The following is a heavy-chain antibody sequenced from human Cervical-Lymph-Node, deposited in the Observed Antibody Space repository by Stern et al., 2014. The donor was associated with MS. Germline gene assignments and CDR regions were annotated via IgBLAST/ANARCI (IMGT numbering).Heavy chain of an antibody. V-gene: IGHV1-2*06. Sequence: QVQLVESGAEVKKPGASVKVSCKASGYTFTGFYMHWVRQAPGQGLEWMGRINPNSGDTTYVQKFQGRVTMTRDTSISTASMELSRLRSDDTAVYYCAREIPGIAAAVYWGQGTLVTVSS. CDR1: GYTFTGFY. CDR2: INPNSGDT. CDR3: AREIPGIAAAVY. J-gene: IGHJ4*02. D-gene: IGHD6-13*01.